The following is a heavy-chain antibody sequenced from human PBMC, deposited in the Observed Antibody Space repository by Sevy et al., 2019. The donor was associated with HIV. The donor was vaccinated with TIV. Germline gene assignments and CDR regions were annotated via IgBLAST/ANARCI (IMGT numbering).Heavy chain of an antibody. J-gene: IGHJ6*02. D-gene: IGHD3-10*01. Sequence: ASVKVSCKASGGTFSSFALSWVRQAPGQGLEWMGGIIPIFGTTKYAQKFQGRVTIIADESTSTAYMELCSLGSEDTAVYYCARPSYGSGRGYQNYFYYYGMDDWGPGTTVTVSS. V-gene: IGHV1-69*13. CDR2: IIPIFGTT. CDR3: ARPSYGSGRGYQNYFYYYGMDD. CDR1: GGTFSSFA.